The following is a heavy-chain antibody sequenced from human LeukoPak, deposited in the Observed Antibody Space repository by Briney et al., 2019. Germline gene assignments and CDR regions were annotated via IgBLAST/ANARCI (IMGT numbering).Heavy chain of an antibody. J-gene: IGHJ4*02. Sequence: SVKVSCKASGGTFSSYAISWVRQAPGRGLEWMGGIIPIFGTANYAQKFQGRVTITADESTSTAYMELSSLRSEDTAVYYCAPTPYGDLTPPHFDYWGQGTLVTVSS. CDR1: GGTFSSYA. D-gene: IGHD4-17*01. CDR3: APTPYGDLTPPHFDY. V-gene: IGHV1-69*01. CDR2: IIPIFGTA.